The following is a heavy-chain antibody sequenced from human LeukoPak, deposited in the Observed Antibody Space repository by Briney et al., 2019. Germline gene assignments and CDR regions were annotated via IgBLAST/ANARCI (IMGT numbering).Heavy chain of an antibody. CDR2: IYYSGST. CDR1: GGSISSSSYY. CDR3: ARAWPCCGGDSDWFDP. J-gene: IGHJ5*02. D-gene: IGHD2-21*02. Sequence: SETLSLTCTVSGGSISSSSYYWGWIRQPPGKGLEWIGSIYYSGSTYYNPSLKSRVTISVDTSKNQFSLKLSSVTAADTAVYYCARAWPCCGGDSDWFDPWGQGTLVTVSS. V-gene: IGHV4-39*07.